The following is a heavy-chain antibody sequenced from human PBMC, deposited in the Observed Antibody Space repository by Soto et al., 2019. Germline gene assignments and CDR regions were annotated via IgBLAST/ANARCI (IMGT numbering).Heavy chain of an antibody. V-gene: IGHV3-11*01. CDR3: ASCANYDFWSGYFYYYYMDV. CDR2: ISSSGSTI. CDR1: GFTFSDYY. Sequence: PGGSLRLSCAASGFTFSDYYMSWIRQAPGKGLEWVSCISSSGSTIYYADSVKGRFTISRDNAKNSLYLQMNSLRAEDTAVYYCASCANYDFWSGYFYYYYMDVWGKGTTVTVSS. D-gene: IGHD3-3*01. J-gene: IGHJ6*03.